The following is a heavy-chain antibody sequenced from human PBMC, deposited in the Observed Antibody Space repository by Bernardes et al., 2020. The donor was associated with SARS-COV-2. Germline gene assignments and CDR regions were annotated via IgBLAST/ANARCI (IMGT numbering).Heavy chain of an antibody. CDR3: ARALGLARGIDDAFDL. D-gene: IGHD3-10*01. CDR2: IKPKVNNYAT. J-gene: IGHJ3*01. Sequence: GGSLRLFCAGSGFSFAGSPIHWVRQASGKGLEWVGRIKPKVNNYATEYATSVRGRCLITRDDSKTTAFLQMNGLTADDTGVYYCARALGLARGIDDAFDLWGRGTMVTVSS. V-gene: IGHV3-73*01. CDR1: GFSFAGSP.